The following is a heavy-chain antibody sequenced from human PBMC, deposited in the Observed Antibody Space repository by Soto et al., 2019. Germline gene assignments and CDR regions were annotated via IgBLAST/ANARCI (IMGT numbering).Heavy chain of an antibody. CDR2: ISAYNGNT. V-gene: IGHV1-18*01. J-gene: IGHJ4*02. CDR1: GYTFASYG. CDR3: ARAVGYSYGFDY. Sequence: QVQLVQSRAEVRRPGASVKVSCKASGYTFASYGISWVRQAPGQGLEWMGWISAYNGNTNYAHKLQGRVTMTTETSTTTAYMELRSLRSDDTAVYYCARAVGYSYGFDYWGQGTLVTVSS. D-gene: IGHD5-18*01.